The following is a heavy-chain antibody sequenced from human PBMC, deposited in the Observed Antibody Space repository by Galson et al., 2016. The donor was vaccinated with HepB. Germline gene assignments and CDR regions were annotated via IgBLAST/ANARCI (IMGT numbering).Heavy chain of an antibody. CDR3: ARDPGGSSTRFDS. Sequence: SVKVSCKASGYSFTNYAIHWVRQAPGQRLEWMGWINPGNGNTKYSQKFQGRVTITRDTSATTDYMELSSLGPEDTAVYYGARDPGGSSTRFDSWGQGTLVTGSS. CDR2: INPGNGNT. J-gene: IGHJ4*02. CDR1: GYSFTNYA. D-gene: IGHD1-26*01. V-gene: IGHV1-3*01.